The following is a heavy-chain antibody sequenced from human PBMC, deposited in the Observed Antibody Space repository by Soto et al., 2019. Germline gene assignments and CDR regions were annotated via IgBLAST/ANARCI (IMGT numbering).Heavy chain of an antibody. D-gene: IGHD1-26*01. J-gene: IGHJ5*02. V-gene: IGHV3-23*01. CDR2: ISGSGFKK. CDR1: GFIFENFG. Sequence: SLRLSCAASGFIFENFGMSWVRQAPGKGLEWISSISGSGFKKYYADSVKGRFTTSRDNSKSTVYLELNNLSAEDTAVYHCAKNQGVELVPLATVDWFDPWGQGSVVTVS. CDR3: AKNQGVELVPLATVDWFDP.